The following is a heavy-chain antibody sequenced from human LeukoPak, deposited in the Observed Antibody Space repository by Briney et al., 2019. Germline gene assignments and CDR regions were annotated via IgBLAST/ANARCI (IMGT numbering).Heavy chain of an antibody. J-gene: IGHJ4*01. V-gene: IGHV3-23*01. CDR1: GFTFSSYA. D-gene: IGHD2-21*02. CDR3: AKDRPCGGDCYWRDY. CDR2: ISGSGGST. Sequence: GGSLRLSCAASGFTFSSYALSWVRQAPGKGLEWVSAISGSGGSTYYADSVKGRFTISRDNSKNTLFLQMNSLRAEDTAVYYCAKDRPCGGDCYWRDYWGHGTLVTVSS.